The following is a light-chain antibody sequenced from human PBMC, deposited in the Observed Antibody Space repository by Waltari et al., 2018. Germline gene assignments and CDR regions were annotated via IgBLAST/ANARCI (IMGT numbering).Light chain of an antibody. CDR3: QQYYSTPYT. V-gene: IGKV4-1*01. Sequence: DIVMTQSPDSLAVSLVERATINCKSSHNVFYSSNTKNYLARYQQKPGQRPKLLIYWASTRESGVPDRFSGSGSGTDFTLTISRLQAEDVVVYYCQQYYSTPYTFGQGTKLEI. J-gene: IGKJ2*01. CDR1: HNVFYSSNTKNY. CDR2: WAS.